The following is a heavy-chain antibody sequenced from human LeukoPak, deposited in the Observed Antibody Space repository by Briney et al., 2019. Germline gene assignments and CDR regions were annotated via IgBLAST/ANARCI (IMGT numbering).Heavy chain of an antibody. D-gene: IGHD1-7*01. CDR2: IYYSGST. Sequence: PSETLSLTCTVSGGSISSGDYYWSWIRQPPGKGLEWIVYIYYSGSTYYNPSLKSRVTISVDTSKNQFSLKLSSVTAADTAVYYCARDPVTGTTRIDAFDIWGQGTMVTVSS. CDR3: ARDPVTGTTRIDAFDI. J-gene: IGHJ3*02. V-gene: IGHV4-30-4*08. CDR1: GGSISSGDYY.